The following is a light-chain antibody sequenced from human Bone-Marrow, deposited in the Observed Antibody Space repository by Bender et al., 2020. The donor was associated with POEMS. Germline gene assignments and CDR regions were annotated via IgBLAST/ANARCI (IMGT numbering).Light chain of an antibody. CDR2: QNA. V-gene: IGLV1-47*01. CDR1: TSNIGNDY. J-gene: IGLJ1*01. CDR3: AAWDDSLSGYV. Sequence: QSVLTQPPSASGPPGQGVTISCSGSTSNIGNDYVYWYQQVPGTAPKLLMYQNALRPSGVPDRLSGAKSGTSASLASSGLRSEDEADYYCAAWDDSLSGYVLGTGTWVTVL.